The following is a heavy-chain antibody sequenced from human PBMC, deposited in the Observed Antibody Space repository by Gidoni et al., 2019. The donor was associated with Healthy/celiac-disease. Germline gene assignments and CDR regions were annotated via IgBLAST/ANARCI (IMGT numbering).Heavy chain of an antibody. CDR1: GFTFSSYS. CDR3: ARDYGDYGFDY. J-gene: IGHJ4*02. Sequence: EVQLVESGGGLVQPGRSLRLSCAASGFTFSSYSMNWVRQAPGKGLEWVSYISSSSSTIYYADSVKGRFTISRDNAKNSLYLQMNSLRAEDTAVYYCARDYGDYGFDYWGQGTLVTVSS. D-gene: IGHD4-17*01. CDR2: ISSSSSTI. V-gene: IGHV3-48*01.